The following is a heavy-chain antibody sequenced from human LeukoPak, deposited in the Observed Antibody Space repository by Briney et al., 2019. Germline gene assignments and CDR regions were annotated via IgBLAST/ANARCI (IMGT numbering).Heavy chain of an antibody. CDR1: GFTFTSYS. J-gene: IGHJ4*02. V-gene: IGHV3-23*01. Sequence: GGSLRLSCAASGFTFTSYSMNWVRQAPGKGLEWVSAIGGGGGSTYYADSVKGRFTISRDNSKNTLYLQVNSLRAEDTAVYYCAKGGKWDVTPFDYWGQGTLVTVSS. D-gene: IGHD1-26*01. CDR2: IGGGGGST. CDR3: AKGGKWDVTPFDY.